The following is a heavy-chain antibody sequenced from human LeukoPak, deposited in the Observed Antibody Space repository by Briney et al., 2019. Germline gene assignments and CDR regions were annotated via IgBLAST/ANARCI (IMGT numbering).Heavy chain of an antibody. CDR1: GFAFNTCS. Sequence: GGSLRLSCVASGFAFNTCSMNWVRQAPGQGLEWVASIDGSSTYIFYLDSLKGRFTITRDNARNSLFLQINSLRADDTAVYYCTKTPLSGYYFDLWGQGTMVTVSS. D-gene: IGHD5-12*01. CDR2: IDGSSTYI. J-gene: IGHJ4*02. V-gene: IGHV3-21*01. CDR3: TKTPLSGYYFDL.